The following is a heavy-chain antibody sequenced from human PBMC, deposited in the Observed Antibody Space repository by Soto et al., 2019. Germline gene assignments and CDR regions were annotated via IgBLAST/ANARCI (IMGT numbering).Heavy chain of an antibody. CDR2: INYAGNT. J-gene: IGHJ5*02. Sequence: QLQLRESGPGLVKPSETLSLTCTVSGGSISKSNYYWGWIRQPPGQGLAWIGSINYAGNTDYNPSLKSRVTLSVDTSKVQFSLKLNSVTAADAATYYCAISITIFGVIISSADNWFGPWGQGTPVIVSS. CDR3: AISITIFGVIISSADNWFGP. D-gene: IGHD3-3*01. V-gene: IGHV4-39*01. CDR1: GGSISKSNYY.